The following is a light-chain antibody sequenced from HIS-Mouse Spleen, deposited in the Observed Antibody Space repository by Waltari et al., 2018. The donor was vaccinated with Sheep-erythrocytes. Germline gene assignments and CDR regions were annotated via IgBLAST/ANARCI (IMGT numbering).Light chain of an antibody. J-gene: IGLJ3*02. V-gene: IGLV2-23*01. Sequence: QSALTRPASVSGSPGQSITISCTGTSSAVGSYTLAPCYQQHPGKAPNLMIYEGSKRPSGVSNRFSGSKSGNTASLTISGLQAEDEADYYCCSYAGSSTPWVFGGGTKLTVL. CDR3: CSYAGSSTPWV. CDR1: SSAVGSYTL. CDR2: EGS.